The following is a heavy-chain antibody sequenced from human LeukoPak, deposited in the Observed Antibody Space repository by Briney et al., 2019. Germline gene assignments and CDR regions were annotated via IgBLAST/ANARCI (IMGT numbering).Heavy chain of an antibody. Sequence: GASVKVSCKASGYTFTSYYMHWVRQAPGQGLEWMGIINPSGGSTSYAQKFQGRVTMTRDTSTSTVYMELGSLRSEDTAVYYCARESELRYFDWLSPSYYYYMDVWGKGTTVTISS. CDR3: ARESELRYFDWLSPSYYYYMDV. J-gene: IGHJ6*03. CDR2: INPSGGST. D-gene: IGHD3-9*01. CDR1: GYTFTSYY. V-gene: IGHV1-46*01.